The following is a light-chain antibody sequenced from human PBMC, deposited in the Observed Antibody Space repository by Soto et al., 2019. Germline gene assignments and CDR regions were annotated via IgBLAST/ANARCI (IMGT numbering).Light chain of an antibody. V-gene: IGKV1-5*03. CDR3: QHYNSYSEA. CDR1: QTISSW. CDR2: KAS. J-gene: IGKJ1*01. Sequence: DIQITQSPSTLSLSLGERVAITCRASQTISSWLAWYQQKPGKAPKLLIYKASTLKSGVPSRFSGSGSGTEFTLTISSLQPHDFATYYCQHYNSYSEAFGQGTKVDIK.